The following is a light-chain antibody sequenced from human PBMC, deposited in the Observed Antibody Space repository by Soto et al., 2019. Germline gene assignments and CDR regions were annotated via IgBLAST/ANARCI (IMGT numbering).Light chain of an antibody. J-gene: IGLJ2*01. Sequence: QSALTQPPSASGSPGQSVTISCTGTSSDVGGYHYVSWYQQHPGKAPKLMIYEVSKRPSGVPDRISGSKSGNTASLTVSGLQAEDEADYYCSSYVGSNYVVFGGGTKLTVL. CDR1: SSDVGGYHY. V-gene: IGLV2-8*01. CDR2: EVS. CDR3: SSYVGSNYVV.